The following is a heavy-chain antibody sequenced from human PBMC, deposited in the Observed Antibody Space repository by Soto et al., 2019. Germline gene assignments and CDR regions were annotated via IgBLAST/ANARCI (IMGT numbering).Heavy chain of an antibody. CDR3: AKVRYSSPMGYYYGMDV. CDR2: IIPIFGTA. Sequence: QAQLEQSGGEVKKPGSSVKVSCKASRVAFSKFVTWVRQAPGLGLEWVGGIIPIFGTANYAQKFQGRVTITADASTSTSYMEVNNLRSEDTAVYYCAKVRYSSPMGYYYGMDVWGQGTTVTFSS. CDR1: RVAFSKF. D-gene: IGHD6-19*01. J-gene: IGHJ6*02. V-gene: IGHV1-69*01.